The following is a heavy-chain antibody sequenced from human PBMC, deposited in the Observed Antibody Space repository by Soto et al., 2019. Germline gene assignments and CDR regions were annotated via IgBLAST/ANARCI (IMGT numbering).Heavy chain of an antibody. CDR2: IIPNSGIA. D-gene: IGHD5-18*01. CDR1: GYTFTGYY. J-gene: IGHJ6*02. Sequence: SVKVSCKASGYTFTGYYMHWVRQAPGQGLEWMGRIIPNSGIANYAQKFQGRVTITADKSTSTAYMELSSLRSEDTAVYYCARGVLDTAMVSYYYYGMDVWGQGTTVTVSS. V-gene: IGHV1-69*04. CDR3: ARGVLDTAMVSYYYYGMDV.